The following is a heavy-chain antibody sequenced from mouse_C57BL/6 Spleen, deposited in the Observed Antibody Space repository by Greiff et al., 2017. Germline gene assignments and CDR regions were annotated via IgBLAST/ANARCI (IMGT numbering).Heavy chain of an antibody. V-gene: IGHV3-6*01. D-gene: IGHD2-3*01. J-gene: IGHJ2*01. CDR1: GYSITSGYY. CDR2: ISYDGSN. CDR3: ARGIGFDGYPHY. Sequence: EVKLLESGPGLVKPSQSLSLTCSVTGYSITSGYYWNWIRQFPGNKLEWMGYISYDGSNNYNPSLKNRISITRDTSKNQFFLKLNAVTTEDTATYYCARGIGFDGYPHYWGQGTTLTVSS.